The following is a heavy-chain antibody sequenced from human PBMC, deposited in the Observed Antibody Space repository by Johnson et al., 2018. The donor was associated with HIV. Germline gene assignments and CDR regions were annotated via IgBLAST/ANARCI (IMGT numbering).Heavy chain of an antibody. Sequence: VQLVESGGGVVQPGRSLRLSCAASGFTFSNYAMHWVRQAPGKGLEWVAVISYDGSNKYYADSVKGRFTISRDNSKNTLYLQMNSLRAEDMAVYYCARDRGAGSSGAFDIWGQGTMVTVSS. CDR1: GFTFSNYA. V-gene: IGHV3-30*01. J-gene: IGHJ3*02. CDR2: ISYDGSNK. D-gene: IGHD6-6*01. CDR3: ARDRGAGSSGAFDI.